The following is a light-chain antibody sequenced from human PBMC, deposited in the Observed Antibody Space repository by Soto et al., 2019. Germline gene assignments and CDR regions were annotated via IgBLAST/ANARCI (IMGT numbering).Light chain of an antibody. CDR2: KAS. J-gene: IGKJ1*01. V-gene: IGKV1-5*03. CDR3: QLDNSYSAG. Sequence: IQMTQSPSTLSGSVGDRVTITCRASQPISSWLAWYQQKPGKAPKLLIYKASTLKSGVPSRFSGSGSRTEFTLTISNLLPDDFEPYYCQLDNSYSAGFRQGTK. CDR1: QPISSW.